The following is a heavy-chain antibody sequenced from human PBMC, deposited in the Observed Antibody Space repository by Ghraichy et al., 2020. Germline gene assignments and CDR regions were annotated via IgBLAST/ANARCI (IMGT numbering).Heavy chain of an antibody. CDR1: GFNFGSYS. D-gene: IGHD4-23*01. J-gene: IGHJ6*02. CDR3: ARGSTVVRFYYYDGMDV. CDR2: ITSSSSFK. Sequence: GGSLRLSCVGSGFNFGSYSMNWVRQSPGKRLEWVSYITSSSSFKSYADSVKGRFTISRDNALNSLSLQMNSLTDEDTGVYYCARGSTVVRFYYYDGMDVWGQGTTVTVSS. V-gene: IGHV3-48*02.